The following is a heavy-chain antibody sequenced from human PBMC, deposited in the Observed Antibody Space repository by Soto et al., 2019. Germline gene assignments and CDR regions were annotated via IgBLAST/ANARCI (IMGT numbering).Heavy chain of an antibody. CDR3: AQDHGDYRGNFFVS. D-gene: IGHD4-17*01. CDR1: GFTFSSYA. CDR2: ASGSGGNT. V-gene: IGHV3-23*01. Sequence: VQLLESGGGLVQPRGSLRLSCAASGFTFSSYAMSWVRQAPGKGLEWVSSASGSGGNTYYADSVKGRFTISRDNSKNTLYLQLNSLRAEDTAIYYCAQDHGDYRGNFFVSWGQGALVTVSS. J-gene: IGHJ4*02.